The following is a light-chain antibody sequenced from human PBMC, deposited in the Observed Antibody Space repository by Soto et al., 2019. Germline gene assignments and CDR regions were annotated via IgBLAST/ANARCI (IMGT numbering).Light chain of an antibody. CDR1: SSDVGAYNF. J-gene: IGLJ1*01. Sequence: QSVLTKPRSVSGSPGQSVTISCAGTSSDVGAYNFVSWYQQHPGKAPKLMIYDVSKRPSGVPDRFSGSKSGNTASLTISGLQAEDEADYYCCSYAGSYTWVFGTGTKLTVL. CDR3: CSYAGSYTWV. V-gene: IGLV2-11*01. CDR2: DVS.